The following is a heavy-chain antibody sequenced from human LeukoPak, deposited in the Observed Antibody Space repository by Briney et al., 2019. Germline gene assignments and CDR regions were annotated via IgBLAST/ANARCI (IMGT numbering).Heavy chain of an antibody. CDR2: INDVGAT. Sequence: GGSLRLSCAASGFTFSRFAMGWVRQAPGKALGGVSSINDVGATFYADSVKGRFTISRDNSKNTLYLQMNSLRADDTAIYYCVKDHCSRTRCVAGFDFWSQGTLVIVSS. D-gene: IGHD2-2*01. V-gene: IGHV3-23*01. CDR3: VKDHCSRTRCVAGFDF. CDR1: GFTFSRFA. J-gene: IGHJ4*02.